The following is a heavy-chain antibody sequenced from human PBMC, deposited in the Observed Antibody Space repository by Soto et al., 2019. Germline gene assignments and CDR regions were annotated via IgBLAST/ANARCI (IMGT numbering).Heavy chain of an antibody. V-gene: IGHV2-26*01. CDR1: GFSLSNARMG. Sequence: QVTLKESGPVLVKPTETLTLTCTVSGFSLSNARMGVSWIRQPPGKALEWLAHIFSNDEKSYSTSLKSRLTISKDTSKSQVVLTMTNMDPVDTATYYCARIALELESPEHDAFDIWGQGTMVTVSS. D-gene: IGHD1-1*01. J-gene: IGHJ3*02. CDR2: IFSNDEK. CDR3: ARIALELESPEHDAFDI.